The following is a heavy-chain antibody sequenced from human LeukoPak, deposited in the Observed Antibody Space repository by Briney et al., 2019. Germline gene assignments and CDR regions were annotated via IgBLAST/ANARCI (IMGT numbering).Heavy chain of an antibody. Sequence: GGSLRLSCAASGFTFSTFAMIWVRQPPGKGLEWVSAISGSGGSTYYADSVKGRFTISRDNSKNTLYLQMNSLRAEDTAVYYCAKAAVAGTYYYYYYMDVWGKGTTVTISS. V-gene: IGHV3-23*01. J-gene: IGHJ6*03. CDR1: GFTFSTFA. CDR3: AKAAVAGTYYYYYYMDV. CDR2: ISGSGGST. D-gene: IGHD6-19*01.